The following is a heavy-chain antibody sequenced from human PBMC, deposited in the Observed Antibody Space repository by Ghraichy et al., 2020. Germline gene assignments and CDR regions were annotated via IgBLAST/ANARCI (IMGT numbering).Heavy chain of an antibody. V-gene: IGHV3-23*01. CDR3: AKAWGNCGDVNCTPYNWFDH. J-gene: IGHJ5*02. Sequence: GGSLRLSCVASGITFSSYAMTWVRQAPGKGLEWVSTIGSSGANKYYADSVKGRFTISRDNAKNTLYLQMNTLRADDTALYYCAKAWGNCGDVNCTPYNWFDHWGQRTLATVSS. CDR1: GITFSSYA. D-gene: IGHD2-21*01. CDR2: IGSSGANK.